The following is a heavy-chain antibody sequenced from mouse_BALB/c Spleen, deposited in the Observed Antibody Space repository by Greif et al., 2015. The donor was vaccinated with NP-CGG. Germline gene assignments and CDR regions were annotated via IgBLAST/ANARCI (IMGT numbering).Heavy chain of an antibody. Sequence: VKLVESGAELARPGASVKLSCKASGYTFTSYWMQWVKQRPGQGLEWIGAIYPGDGDTRYTQKFKGKATLTADKSSSTAYMQLSSLASEDSAVYYCARSPYGYYFDYWGQGTTLTVSS. J-gene: IGHJ2*01. D-gene: IGHD2-2*01. CDR3: ARSPYGYYFDY. V-gene: IGHV1-87*01. CDR2: IYPGDGDT. CDR1: GYTFTSYW.